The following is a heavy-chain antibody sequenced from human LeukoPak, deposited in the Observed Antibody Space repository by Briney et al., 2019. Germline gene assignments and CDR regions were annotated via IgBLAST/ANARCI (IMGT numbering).Heavy chain of an antibody. J-gene: IGHJ4*02. Sequence: SQTLSLTCAISGDSVSSNSATWNWLRQSPSRGLEWLGRTYYRSKWYNEYAVSVKSRITFNPDTPKNQFSLQLNSVTPEDTAVYYCVRGSPRYLDYWGQGTLVTVSS. CDR3: VRGSPRYLDY. CDR1: GDSVSSNSAT. V-gene: IGHV6-1*01. D-gene: IGHD6-19*01. CDR2: TYYRSKWYN.